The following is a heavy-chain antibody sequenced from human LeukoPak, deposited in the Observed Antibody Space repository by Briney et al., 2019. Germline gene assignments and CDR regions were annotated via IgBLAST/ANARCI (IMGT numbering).Heavy chain of an antibody. J-gene: IGHJ4*02. V-gene: IGHV3-15*01. Sequence: GRSPRLSFAASGFTFSNAWMSWVRQAPGKGLEWVGRIKSKTDGGKTDYAAPVKGRFTISRDDSKNTLYLQMNSLKTEDTAVYYCTTKQLLTNWGQGTLVTVSS. CDR1: GFTFSNAW. D-gene: IGHD2-2*01. CDR2: IKSKTDGGKT. CDR3: TTKQLLTN.